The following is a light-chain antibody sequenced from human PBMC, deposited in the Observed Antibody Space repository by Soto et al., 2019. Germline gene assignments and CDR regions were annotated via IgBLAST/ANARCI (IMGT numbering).Light chain of an antibody. CDR3: QQYISSPLT. V-gene: IGKV1-5*01. CDR2: DAS. CDR1: QSISTW. J-gene: IGKJ1*01. Sequence: DIQMTQSPSTLSASVGDSVSITCRASQSISTWLARYQQKPGKAPKLLIYDASSLEGGVPSRFSGSGSGTEFTLTISRLEPEDFAVYYCQQYISSPLTFGQGTKVDIK.